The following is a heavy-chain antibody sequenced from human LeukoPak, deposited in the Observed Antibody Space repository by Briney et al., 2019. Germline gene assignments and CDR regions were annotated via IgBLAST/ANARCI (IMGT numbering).Heavy chain of an antibody. CDR1: GGSISSYY. Sequence: SETLSLTCTVSGGSISSYYWSWIRQPPGKELEWIGYIYYSGSTNYNPSLKSRVTISVDTSKNQFSLKLSSVTAADTAVYYCARGTSLGLWFGELLKAPYYFDYWGQGTLVTVSS. CDR3: ARGTSLGLWFGELLKAPYYFDY. D-gene: IGHD3-10*01. V-gene: IGHV4-59*01. J-gene: IGHJ4*02. CDR2: IYYSGST.